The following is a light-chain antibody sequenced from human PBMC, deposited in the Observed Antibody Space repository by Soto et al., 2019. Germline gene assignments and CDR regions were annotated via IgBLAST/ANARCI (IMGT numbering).Light chain of an antibody. CDR2: KAS. J-gene: IGKJ1*01. CDR1: QSISTW. Sequence: DTQITQSPSTLSASVGDRVTITCRASQSISTWLAWYQQKPGKAPKLVIYKASSLESGVPSRFSGSGSGTEFTLTISSLQPDDFATYYCQQYNSYSWTFGQGTKVDIK. CDR3: QQYNSYSWT. V-gene: IGKV1-5*03.